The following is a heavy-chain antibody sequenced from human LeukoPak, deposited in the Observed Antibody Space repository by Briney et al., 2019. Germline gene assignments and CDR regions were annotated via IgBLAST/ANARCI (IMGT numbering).Heavy chain of an antibody. CDR2: IYYSGST. CDR1: GGSISSGDYY. Sequence: SETLSLTCTVSGGSISSGDYYWSWIRQPPGKGLEWIGYIYYSGSTYYNPSLKSRVTISVDTSKNQFSLKLSSVTAADTAVYYCTRLLGYCSSTSCLRGWFDPWGQGTLVTVSS. V-gene: IGHV4-30-4*08. D-gene: IGHD2-2*01. CDR3: TRLLGYCSSTSCLRGWFDP. J-gene: IGHJ5*02.